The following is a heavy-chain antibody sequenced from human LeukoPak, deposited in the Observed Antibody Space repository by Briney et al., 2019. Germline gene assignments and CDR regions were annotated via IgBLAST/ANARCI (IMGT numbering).Heavy chain of an antibody. D-gene: IGHD3-22*01. J-gene: IGHJ4*02. CDR3: AKDLSWGLLVVIPYFDS. V-gene: IGHV3-33*03. CDR2: MWYDGSRE. Sequence: PGGSLTLSCPASGFILSTHGMHWVRQAPGKGLEWVAGMWYDGSREDYADSVEGRFTITRDMSKTTLNLQMNSLIAEDTAVYYCAKDLSWGLLVVIPYFDSWGQGTLVTVSS. CDR1: GFILSTHG.